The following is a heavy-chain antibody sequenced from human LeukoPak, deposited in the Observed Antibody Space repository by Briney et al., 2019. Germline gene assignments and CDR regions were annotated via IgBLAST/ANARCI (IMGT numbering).Heavy chain of an antibody. CDR3: ARGKAAAGTGAFDI. CDR1: GYTFTSYD. V-gene: IGHV1-8*03. J-gene: IGHJ3*02. Sequence: ASVKVSCKXSGYTFTSYDINWVRQATGQGLEWMGWMNPNSGNTGYAQKFQGRVTITRNTSISTAYMELSSLRSEDTAVYYCARGKAAAGTGAFDIWGQGTMVTVSS. CDR2: MNPNSGNT. D-gene: IGHD6-13*01.